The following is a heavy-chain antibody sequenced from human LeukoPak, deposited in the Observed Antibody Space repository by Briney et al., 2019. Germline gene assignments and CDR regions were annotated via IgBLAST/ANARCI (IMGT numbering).Heavy chain of an antibody. CDR1: GGTFSSYT. CDR2: IIPILGIA. V-gene: IGHV1-69*02. CDR3: ARGITFGGVIVNVFDI. D-gene: IGHD3-16*02. Sequence: SVKVSCKASGGTFSSYTISWVRPAPGQGLEWMGRIIPILGIANYAQKFQGRVTMTEDTSTDTAYMELSSLRSEDTAVYYCARGITFGGVIVNVFDIWGQGTMVTVSS. J-gene: IGHJ3*02.